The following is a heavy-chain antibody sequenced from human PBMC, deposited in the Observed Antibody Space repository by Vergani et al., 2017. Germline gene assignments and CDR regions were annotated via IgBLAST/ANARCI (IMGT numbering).Heavy chain of an antibody. J-gene: IGHJ4*02. CDR1: GYTFTSYD. V-gene: IGHV1-8*01. CDR2: MNPNSGNT. CDR3: ARIPXGYYYGSGSYYNGYFDY. D-gene: IGHD3-10*01. Sequence: QVQLVQSGAEVKKPGASVKVSCKASGYTFTSYDINWVRQATGQGLEWMGWMNPNSGNTGYAQKFQGRVTMTRNTSISTAYMELSSLRSEDTAVYYCARIPXGYYYGSGSYYNGYFDYWGQGTLVTVSS.